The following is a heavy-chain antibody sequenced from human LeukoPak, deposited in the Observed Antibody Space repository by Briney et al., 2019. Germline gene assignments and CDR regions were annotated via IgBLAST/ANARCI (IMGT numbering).Heavy chain of an antibody. V-gene: IGHV1-46*01. CDR3: AREWTNSGRYNGFDP. Sequence: AASVKVSCKASGYTFTSYYMHWVRRAPGQGLEWMGIINPSGGSTSYAQKFQGRVTMTRDTSTSTVYMELSSLRSEDTAVYYCAREWTNSGRYNGFDPWGQGTLVTVSS. J-gene: IGHJ5*02. D-gene: IGHD1-26*01. CDR1: GYTFTSYY. CDR2: INPSGGST.